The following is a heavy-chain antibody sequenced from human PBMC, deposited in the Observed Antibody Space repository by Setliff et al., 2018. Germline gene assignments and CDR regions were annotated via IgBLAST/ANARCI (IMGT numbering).Heavy chain of an antibody. CDR2: IYQSGTT. V-gene: IGHV4-4*02. D-gene: IGHD3-10*01. CDR1: GESIRSNNW. J-gene: IGHJ6*03. CDR3: ARDRSTVIRGVTSFFYYYMDV. Sequence: SETLSLTCTVSGESIRSNNWWNWVRQPPGKGLEWIGDIYQSGTTNYNPSLKSRVTISADTSKNQFSLKLKSVTAADTAVYYCARDRSTVIRGVTSFFYYYMDVWGGGTTVTVSS.